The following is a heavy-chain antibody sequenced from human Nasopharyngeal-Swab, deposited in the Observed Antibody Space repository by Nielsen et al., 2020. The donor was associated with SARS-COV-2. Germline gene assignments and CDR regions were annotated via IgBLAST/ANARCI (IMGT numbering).Heavy chain of an antibody. CDR2: ISSSSSYI. D-gene: IGHD3-16*01. CDR3: ARGGVRSYWFDP. CDR1: GFTFSSYS. Sequence: LTCAASGFTFSSYSMNWVRQAPGKGLEWVSSISSSSSYIYYADSVKGRFTISRDNAKNSLYLQMNRLRAEDTGVYYWARGGVRSYWFDPWGQGTLVTVSS. J-gene: IGHJ5*02. V-gene: IGHV3-21*01.